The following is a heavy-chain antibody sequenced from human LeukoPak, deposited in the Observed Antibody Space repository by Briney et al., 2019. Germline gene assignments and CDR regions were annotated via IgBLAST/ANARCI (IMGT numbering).Heavy chain of an antibody. CDR1: GGSFSGYY. CDR3: ARGRLSYYYGSGSYFGY. Sequence: SETLSLTGAVYGGSFSGYYWSWIRQPPGKGLEWIGEINHSGSTNYNPSLKSRVTISVDTSKNQFSLKLSSVTAADTAVYYCARGRLSYYYGSGSYFGYWGQGTLVTFSS. D-gene: IGHD3-10*01. J-gene: IGHJ4*02. CDR2: INHSGST. V-gene: IGHV4-34*01.